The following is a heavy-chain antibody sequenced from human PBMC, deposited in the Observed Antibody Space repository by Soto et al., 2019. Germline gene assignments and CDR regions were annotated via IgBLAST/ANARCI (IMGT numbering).Heavy chain of an antibody. J-gene: IGHJ6*02. Sequence: GGSLRLSCAASGFTFSSYGIHWVRQAPGKGLERVAVISYDGSNKYYADSVKGRFTISRDNSENTLYLQMNSLRAEDTAVYYCAKDRPLPLLEWLPHGGMDVWGQGTTVTVSS. CDR3: AKDRPLPLLEWLPHGGMDV. CDR1: GFTFSSYG. V-gene: IGHV3-30*18. D-gene: IGHD3-3*01. CDR2: ISYDGSNK.